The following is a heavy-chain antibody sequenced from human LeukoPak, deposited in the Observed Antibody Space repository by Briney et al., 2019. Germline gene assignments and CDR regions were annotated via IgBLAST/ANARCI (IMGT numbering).Heavy chain of an antibody. D-gene: IGHD6-13*01. V-gene: IGHV1-18*01. CDR1: GYTFTSYG. CDR3: ASIIAAAGTGYNAFDI. J-gene: IGHJ3*02. CDR2: ISAYNGNT. Sequence: GASVKVSCKASGYTFTSYGISWVRQAPGQGLEWMGWISAYNGNTNYAQKLQGRVTMTTDTSTSTAYMELRSLRSDDTAGYYCASIIAAAGTGYNAFDIWGQGTMVTVSS.